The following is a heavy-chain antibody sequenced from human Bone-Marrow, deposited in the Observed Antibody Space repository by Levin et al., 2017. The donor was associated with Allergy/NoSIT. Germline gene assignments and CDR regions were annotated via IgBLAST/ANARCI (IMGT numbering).Heavy chain of an antibody. D-gene: IGHD2-8*01. Sequence: ASVKVSCKASGYTFTSYDINWVRQATGQGLEWMGWMNPSSGNTGYAQKFQGRVTMTRDTSISTVYMELSSLRSEDTAVYYCTRGLKRVACSNGVCYGGFDHWGQGTLVTVSS. CDR1: GYTFTSYD. CDR3: TRGLKRVACSNGVCYGGFDH. V-gene: IGHV1-8*01. J-gene: IGHJ4*02. CDR2: MNPSSGNT.